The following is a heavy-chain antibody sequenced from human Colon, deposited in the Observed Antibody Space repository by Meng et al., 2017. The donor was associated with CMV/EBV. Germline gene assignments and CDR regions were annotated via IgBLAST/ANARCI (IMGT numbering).Heavy chain of an antibody. V-gene: IGHV1-46*01. J-gene: IGHJ4*02. D-gene: IGHD3-22*01. Sequence: ASAKVSCKASGYHFADYYMHWVRQAPGQGPEWVGIINPISGQTTYAQKFQDRITITRDTYTNTVYLELRSLKSEDTAIFYCARDKFYDSPDDWGQGTLVTVSS. CDR2: INPISGQT. CDR3: ARDKFYDSPDD. CDR1: GYHFADYY.